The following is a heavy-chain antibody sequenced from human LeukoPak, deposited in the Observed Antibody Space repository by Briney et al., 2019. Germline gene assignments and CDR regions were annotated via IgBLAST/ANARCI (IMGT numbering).Heavy chain of an antibody. V-gene: IGHV1-18*01. J-gene: IGHJ5*02. CDR2: INNYNGNT. CDR3: ARDPPRAPPYMRENWFGP. D-gene: IGHD3-16*01. Sequence: ASVKVSCKASGYTFASSGVSWVRQAPGRGLEWMGWINNYNGNTNYVQKLQGRVTMTTDTSTSTAYMELRNLRSDDTAVYYCARDPPRAPPYMRENWFGPWGQGTLVTVSS. CDR1: GYTFASSG.